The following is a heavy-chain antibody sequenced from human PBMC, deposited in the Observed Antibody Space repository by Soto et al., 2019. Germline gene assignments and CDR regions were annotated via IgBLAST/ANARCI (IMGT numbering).Heavy chain of an antibody. V-gene: IGHV1-8*01. D-gene: IGHD3-9*01. CDR2: MNPNSGNT. Sequence: VASVKLSCKASGYTFTSYDINWVRHATGQGLEWMGLMNPNSGNTGYAQKFQGRVTMTRNTSISTAYMELSSLRSEDTAVYYCARILRGNFLTGYAPYYYYYGMDVWGQGTTVTVSS. J-gene: IGHJ6*02. CDR3: ARILRGNFLTGYAPYYYYYGMDV. CDR1: GYTFTSYD.